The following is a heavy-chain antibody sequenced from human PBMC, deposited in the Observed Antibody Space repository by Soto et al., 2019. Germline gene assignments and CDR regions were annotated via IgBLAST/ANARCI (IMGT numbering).Heavy chain of an antibody. CDR2: ISGSAVTT. CDR3: AKDSSSWPY. Sequence: PGGSLRLSCAASGFTLSAYAMSWIRQTPEKGLEWVSAISGSAVTTYYADSVKGRFTISRDNSKNTLYLQMNSLRAEDTAVYYCAKDSSSWPYWGQGTLVTVSS. CDR1: GFTLSAYA. J-gene: IGHJ4*02. D-gene: IGHD2-2*01. V-gene: IGHV3-23*01.